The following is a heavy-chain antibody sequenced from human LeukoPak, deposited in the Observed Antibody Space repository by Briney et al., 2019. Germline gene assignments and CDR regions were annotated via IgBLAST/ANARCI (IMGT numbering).Heavy chain of an antibody. Sequence: ASVKVSCKASGYTFTGYYMHWVRQAPGQGLEWMGWINPNSGGPNYAQKFQGRVTMTRDPSISTAYMELSRLRSDDTAVYYCARAIGGYDYGDYGAPSSPIVFDYWGQGTLVTVSS. CDR1: GYTFTGYY. CDR3: ARAIGGYDYGDYGAPSSPIVFDY. J-gene: IGHJ4*02. CDR2: INPNSGGP. V-gene: IGHV1-2*02. D-gene: IGHD4-17*01.